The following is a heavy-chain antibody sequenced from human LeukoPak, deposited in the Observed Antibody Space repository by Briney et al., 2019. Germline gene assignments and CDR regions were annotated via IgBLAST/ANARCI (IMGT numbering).Heavy chain of an antibody. V-gene: IGHV3-30*18. Sequence: GGSLRLSCAASGFTFSGSGMHWVRQAPGKGLEWVAVISFDGSIKYYADSVKGRFTISRDNSKNTLSLHMGSLRGEDTAVYFCAKDRIGSGLNHWGPGTLVTVSS. J-gene: IGHJ5*02. D-gene: IGHD6-19*01. CDR2: ISFDGSIK. CDR3: AKDRIGSGLNH. CDR1: GFTFSGSG.